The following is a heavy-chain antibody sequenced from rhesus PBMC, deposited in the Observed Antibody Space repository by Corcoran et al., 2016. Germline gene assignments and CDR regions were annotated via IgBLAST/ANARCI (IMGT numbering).Heavy chain of an antibody. J-gene: IGHJ4*01. V-gene: IGHV1-138*01. CDR2: INPKTGGI. CDR3: ARDLDY. CDR1: GYTFTDYY. Sequence: QVQLVQSGAEVKKPGSSVTVSCKASGYTFTDYYMHWVRQAPGQGLEWMGEINPKTGGINYAQKFQGRVNMTRDTSTSTAYMELSSLRSEDTAVYYCARDLDYWGQGVLVTVSS.